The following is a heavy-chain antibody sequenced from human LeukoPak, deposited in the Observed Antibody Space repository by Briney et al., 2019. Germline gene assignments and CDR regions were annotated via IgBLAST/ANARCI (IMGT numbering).Heavy chain of an antibody. CDR3: AMIASSWYQFDF. CDR1: GYTFTGYY. V-gene: IGHV1-2*06. J-gene: IGHJ4*02. CDR2: INPNSGGT. D-gene: IGHD6-13*01. Sequence: ASVKVSCKASGYTFTGYYMHWVRQAPGQGLEWMGRINPNSGGTNYAQKFQGRVTMTRDTSISTAYMELSRLTSDDTAVYYCAMIASSWYQFDFWGQGTLVTVSS.